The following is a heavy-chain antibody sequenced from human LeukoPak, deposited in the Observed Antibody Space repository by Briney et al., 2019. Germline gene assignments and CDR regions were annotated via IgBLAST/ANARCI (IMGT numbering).Heavy chain of an antibody. D-gene: IGHD6-13*01. CDR3: ASGGDSSSWYPLPLDY. J-gene: IGHJ4*02. V-gene: IGHV1-46*01. CDR1: GYSFTSNY. Sequence: ASVKVSCKASGYSFTSNYIHWVRQAPGQGLEWMGMIYPRDGSTSYAQKFQGRVTMTTDTSTSTAYMELRSLRSDDTAVYYCASGGDSSSWYPLPLDYWGQGTLVTVSS. CDR2: IYPRDGST.